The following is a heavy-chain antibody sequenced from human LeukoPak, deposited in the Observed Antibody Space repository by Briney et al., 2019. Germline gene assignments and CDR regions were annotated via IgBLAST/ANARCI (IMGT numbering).Heavy chain of an antibody. CDR2: INHSGST. CDR3: ARSTTVTTPFDY. V-gene: IGHV4-34*01. D-gene: IGHD4-17*01. J-gene: IGHJ4*02. Sequence: SETLSLTCTVSGGSISSYYWSWIRQPPGKGLEWIGEINHSGSTNYNPSLKSRVTISVDTSKNQFSLKLSSVTAADTAVYYCARSTTVTTPFDYWGQGTLVTVSS. CDR1: GGSISSYY.